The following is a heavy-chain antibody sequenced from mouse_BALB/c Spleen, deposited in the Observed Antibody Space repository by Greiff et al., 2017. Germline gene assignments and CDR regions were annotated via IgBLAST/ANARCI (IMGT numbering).Heavy chain of an antibody. V-gene: IGHV1-54*01. CDR3: ARSNQLQRYPFAY. D-gene: IGHD1-1*01. CDR2: INPGSGGT. Sequence: QVQLQQSGAELVRPGTSVKVSCKASGYAFTNYLIEWVKQRPGQGLEWIGVINPGSGGTNYNEKFKGKATLTADKSSSTAYMQLSSLTSDDSAVYFCARSNQLQRYPFAYWGQGTLVTVSA. J-gene: IGHJ3*01. CDR1: GYAFTNYL.